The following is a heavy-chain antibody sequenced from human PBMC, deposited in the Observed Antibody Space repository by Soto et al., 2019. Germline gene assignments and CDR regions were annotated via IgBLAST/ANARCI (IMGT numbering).Heavy chain of an antibody. CDR1: GYSFITYG. CDR3: ARGPTDYYDKSGDYCLDY. D-gene: IGHD3-22*01. CDR2: ISTYNGNT. J-gene: IGHJ4*02. Sequence: QVQLVQSGAEVKKPGASVMVSCKGSGYSFITYGMSWVRQAPGQGLEWVGWISTYNGNTKYVESLQGRVTTTTDTTTSTAYMELRSLRSDDTAVYYCARGPTDYYDKSGDYCLDYWGQGTLVTVSP. V-gene: IGHV1-18*01.